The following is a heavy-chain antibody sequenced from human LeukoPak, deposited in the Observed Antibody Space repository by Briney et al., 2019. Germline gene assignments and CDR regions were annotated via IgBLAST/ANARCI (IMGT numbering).Heavy chain of an antibody. CDR1: GFTFSSYG. V-gene: IGHV3-30*02. D-gene: IGHD3-22*01. CDR3: ANEDYYDSSGYPWY. CDR2: IRYDGSNK. J-gene: IGHJ4*02. Sequence: GGSLRLSCAASGFTFSSYGMHWVRQAPGKGLEWVAFIRYDGSNKYYADSVKGRFTISRDNSKNTLYLQMNSLRAEDTAVYYCANEDYYDSSGYPWYWGQRTLVTVSS.